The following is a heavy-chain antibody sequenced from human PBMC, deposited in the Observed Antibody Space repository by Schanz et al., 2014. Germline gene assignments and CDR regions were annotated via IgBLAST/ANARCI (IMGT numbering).Heavy chain of an antibody. CDR3: ARGGGPKDVFDI. J-gene: IGHJ3*02. D-gene: IGHD5-12*01. Sequence: QVQLVQSGDEVKKPGASVKVSCKTSGYTFSDYGITWVRQAPGQGLEWVGWISPYTGNTHYFDKMEGRVTMTTETSTSTAFMELRSLRSDDTSVYYCARGGGPKDVFDIWGQGTMLTVSS. CDR1: GYTFSDYG. V-gene: IGHV1-18*01. CDR2: ISPYTGNT.